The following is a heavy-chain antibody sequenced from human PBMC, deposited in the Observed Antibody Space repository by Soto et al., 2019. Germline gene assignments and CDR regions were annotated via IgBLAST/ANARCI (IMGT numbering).Heavy chain of an antibody. Sequence: AGSLRLSCAASGFTFSSYGMHWVRQAPGKGLEWVAVISYDGSNKYYADSVKGRFTISRDNSKNTRYLQMNSLRAEDTAVYYCAKDRDRLRYGDYYFDYWGQGTLVNVFS. J-gene: IGHJ4*02. CDR3: AKDRDRLRYGDYYFDY. CDR2: ISYDGSNK. CDR1: GFTFSSYG. V-gene: IGHV3-30*18. D-gene: IGHD4-17*01.